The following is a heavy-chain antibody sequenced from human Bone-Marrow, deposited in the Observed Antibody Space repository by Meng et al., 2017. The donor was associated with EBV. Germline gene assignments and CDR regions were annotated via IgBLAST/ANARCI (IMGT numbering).Heavy chain of an antibody. D-gene: IGHD3-22*01. J-gene: IGHJ4*02. Sequence: QGRLQQSGPGLVKPRGPLALACAVSGGSINNSYVWCWGRQPPGKGLEWIWDIYHSGSTNYNPSLKSRVTISVDKSKNKFSLKLSSLTAADTAVHYCARVGYDRLNYWGQGTLVTVSS. CDR1: GGSINNSYV. CDR3: ARVGYDRLNY. V-gene: IGHV4-4*03. CDR2: IYHSGST.